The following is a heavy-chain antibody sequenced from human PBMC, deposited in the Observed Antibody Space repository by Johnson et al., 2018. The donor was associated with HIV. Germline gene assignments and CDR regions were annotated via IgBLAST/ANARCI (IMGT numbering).Heavy chain of an antibody. Sequence: VQLVESGGGLAKPAWSPRLSCAASQFSFSSYHMNCVRQAPGNGLELVGQVNPNGGSTYLIDSGKGRFTTSRDNAKNTLHLQMNSLKTEDTALYYCARVVKCNWSLAAFDIWGQGTMVTVST. CDR3: ARVVKCNWSLAAFDI. V-gene: IGHV3-25*05. D-gene: IGHD1-26*01. J-gene: IGHJ3*02. CDR2: VNPNGGST. CDR1: QFSFSSYH.